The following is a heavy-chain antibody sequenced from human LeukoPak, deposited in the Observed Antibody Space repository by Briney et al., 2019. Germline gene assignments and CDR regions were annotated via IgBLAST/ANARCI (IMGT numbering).Heavy chain of an antibody. CDR2: IYYSGST. CDR3: ASYSSSRELDP. V-gene: IGHV4-39*01. Sequence: PSETLSLTCTVSGGSISSSSYYWGWIRQPPGKGLEWIGSIYYSGSTYYNPSLKSRVTISVDTSKNQFSLKLSSVTAADTAVYYCASYSSSRELDPWGQGTLVTVSS. D-gene: IGHD6-13*01. CDR1: GGSISSSSYY. J-gene: IGHJ5*02.